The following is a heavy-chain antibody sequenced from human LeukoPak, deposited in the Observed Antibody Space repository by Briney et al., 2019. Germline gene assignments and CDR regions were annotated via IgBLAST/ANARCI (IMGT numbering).Heavy chain of an antibody. CDR3: ARDMTGGIWARATSFDH. CDR2: INPDSGGS. V-gene: IGHV1-2*02. J-gene: IGHJ4*02. CDR1: GYVFGAYY. D-gene: IGHD1-14*01. Sequence: ASVKVACKASGYVFGAYYIHWVRQAPGQGPEWMGWINPDSGGSEYGQKFQGRVTFTSDTSSTTVYMEVRSLKSDDTAVYYCARDMTGGIWARATSFDHWGQGTLVTVSS.